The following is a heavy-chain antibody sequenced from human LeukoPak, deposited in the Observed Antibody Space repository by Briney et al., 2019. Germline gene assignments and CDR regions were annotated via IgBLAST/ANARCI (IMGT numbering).Heavy chain of an antibody. CDR2: ISSSASTI. J-gene: IGHJ3*02. CDR3: TRDPTMSPGYLVDTPTGDAFDI. Sequence: GGSLRLSCAASGFTFSTYEMNWVRQAPGKGLEWVSYISSSASTIYYADYVKGRFTISRDNSKNTLYLQMNSLRVEDTAVYFCTRDPTMSPGYLVDTPTGDAFDIWGQGTMVTVSS. V-gene: IGHV3-48*03. CDR1: GFTFSTYE. D-gene: IGHD5-18*01.